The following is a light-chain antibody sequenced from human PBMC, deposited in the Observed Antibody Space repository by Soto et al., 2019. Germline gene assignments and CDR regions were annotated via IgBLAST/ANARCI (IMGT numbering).Light chain of an antibody. CDR1: QGISNW. V-gene: IGKV1-12*01. CDR2: AAS. CDR3: QQANSFPAT. Sequence: DIQMTQSPSSVSASVGDRVTITCRASQGISNWLAWYQQKPGKAPKLLIYAASSLQSGVPSRLSGSESGTDFTLTISSLQPEDFATYYCQQANSFPATFGPGTKVDIK. J-gene: IGKJ3*01.